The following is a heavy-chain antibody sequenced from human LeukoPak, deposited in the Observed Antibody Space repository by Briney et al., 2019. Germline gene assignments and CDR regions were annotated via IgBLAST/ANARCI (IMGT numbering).Heavy chain of an antibody. V-gene: IGHV5-51*01. CDR3: ARRLGGPQGYYDY. CDR2: NYPGDSDT. J-gene: IGHJ4*02. Sequence: GESLEFSRHGSGYSFTSYWIGLVRQMPGKGPEWMGINYPGDSDTKYSPSFQGQVTISADKSISTAYLQWSSLKASDTAMYYCARRLGGPQGYYDYWGQGTLVTVSS. CDR1: GYSFTSYW. D-gene: IGHD3-16*01.